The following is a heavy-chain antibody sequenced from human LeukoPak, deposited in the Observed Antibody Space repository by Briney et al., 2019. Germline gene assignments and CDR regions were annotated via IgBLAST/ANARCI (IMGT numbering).Heavy chain of an antibody. CDR3: ARARYNWKGPYYFDS. Sequence: GSLRLSCAASGFTVSGDYMNWVRQAPGKGLEWVSAIYSGGATYYADSVKGRFSISRDNSRNTVHLQMNSLRAEDTAVYYCARARYNWKGPYYFDSWGQGTLVTVSP. D-gene: IGHD1-1*01. V-gene: IGHV3-53*01. CDR2: IYSGGAT. J-gene: IGHJ4*02. CDR1: GFTVSGDY.